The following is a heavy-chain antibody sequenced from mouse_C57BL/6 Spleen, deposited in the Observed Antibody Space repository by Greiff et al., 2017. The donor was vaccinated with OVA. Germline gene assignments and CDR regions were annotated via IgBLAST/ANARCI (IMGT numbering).Heavy chain of an antibody. V-gene: IGHV1-64*01. CDR3: ARWDPGDYFDY. J-gene: IGHJ2*01. Sequence: VQLQQPGAELVKPGASVKLSCKASGYTFTSYWMHWVKQRPGQGLEWIGMIHPNSGSTNYNEKFKSKATLTVDKSSSTAYMQLSSLTSEDSAVYYCARWDPGDYFDYWGQGTTLTVSS. D-gene: IGHD4-1*01. CDR1: GYTFTSYW. CDR2: IHPNSGST.